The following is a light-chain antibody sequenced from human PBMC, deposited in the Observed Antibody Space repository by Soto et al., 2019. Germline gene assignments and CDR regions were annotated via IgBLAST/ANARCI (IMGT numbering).Light chain of an antibody. J-gene: IGKJ1*01. CDR1: QSVDSSL. CDR3: HQYGRLPRT. V-gene: IGKV3-20*01. Sequence: EIVLTQSPGTLSLSPGERATLSCRASQSVDSSLLAWYQQKPGQSPRLLLYATSSRGAGIPDRFSASGSGTDCTLTISRLEPEDSALYYCHQYGRLPRTFGQGTQVEVK. CDR2: ATS.